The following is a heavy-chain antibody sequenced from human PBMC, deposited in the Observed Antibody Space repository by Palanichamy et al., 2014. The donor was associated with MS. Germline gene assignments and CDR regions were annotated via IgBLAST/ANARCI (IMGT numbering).Heavy chain of an antibody. Sequence: HLQLQEWAQDWWSLPETLSLTCAVSGDSISSSHYYWGWIRQPPGKGLEWIGSIYYSGRTYYNPSLKSRVTISMDTSKNQFSLKLTSVTAADTAVYYCARLHYYDILTGYLNWFDPWGQGTLVTVSS. CDR2: IYYSGRT. CDR1: GDSISSSHYY. D-gene: IGHD3-9*01. V-gene: IGHV4-39*01. J-gene: IGHJ5*02. CDR3: ARLHYYDILTGYLNWFDP.